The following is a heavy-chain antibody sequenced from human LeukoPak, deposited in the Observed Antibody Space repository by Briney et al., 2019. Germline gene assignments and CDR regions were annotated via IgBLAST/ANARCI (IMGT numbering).Heavy chain of an antibody. V-gene: IGHV4-59*01. CDR3: AGEGTAGTNLNWFDP. D-gene: IGHD1-1*01. Sequence: SETLSLTCTVSGGSISSYYWSWIRQPPGKGLEWIGYISYSGSTNFNPSLKSQVTISVDTSKNQFSLKLSSVTAADTAVYYCAGEGTAGTNLNWFDPWGQGTLVTVSS. J-gene: IGHJ5*02. CDR2: ISYSGST. CDR1: GGSISSYY.